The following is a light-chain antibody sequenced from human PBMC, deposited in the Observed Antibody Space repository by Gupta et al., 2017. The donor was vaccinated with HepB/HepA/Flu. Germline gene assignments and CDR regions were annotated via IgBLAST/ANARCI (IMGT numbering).Light chain of an antibody. Sequence: DIQMTQSPSTLSASVGDRVTITCRASQSIDIWLAWYQQKPRKAPKLLIYQASHLQSGVPSRFSGSGSGTEFTLTISSLQPDDFATHHCQQYKDYRTFGQGTKVEIK. J-gene: IGKJ1*01. V-gene: IGKV1-5*03. CDR2: QAS. CDR3: QQYKDYRT. CDR1: QSIDIW.